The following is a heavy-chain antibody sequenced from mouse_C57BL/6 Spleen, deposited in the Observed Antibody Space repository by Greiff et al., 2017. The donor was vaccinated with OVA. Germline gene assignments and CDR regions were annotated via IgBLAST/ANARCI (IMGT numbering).Heavy chain of an antibody. V-gene: IGHV1-81*01. D-gene: IGHD1-1*01. CDR2: IYPRSGNT. CDR3: ARCGTTVVDGY. Sequence: VKLMESGAELARPGASVKLSCKASGYTFTSYGISWVKQRTGQGLEWIGEIYPRSGNTYYNEKFKGKATLTADKSSSTAYMELRSLTSEDSAVYFCARCGTTVVDGYWGQGTTLTVSS. J-gene: IGHJ2*01. CDR1: GYTFTSYG.